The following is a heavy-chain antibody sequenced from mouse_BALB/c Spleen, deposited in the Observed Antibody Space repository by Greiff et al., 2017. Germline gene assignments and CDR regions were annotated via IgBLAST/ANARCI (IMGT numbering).Heavy chain of an antibody. CDR1: GYTFTDYV. CDR3: AREGDGYYVFAY. Sequence: VHLVESGPELVKPGASVKMSCKASGYTFTDYVISWVKQRTGQGLEWIGEIYPGSGSTYYNEKFKGKATLTADKSSNTAYMQLSSLTSEDSAVYFCAREGDGYYVFAYWGQGTLVTVSA. D-gene: IGHD2-3*01. J-gene: IGHJ3*01. CDR2: IYPGSGST. V-gene: IGHV1-77*01.